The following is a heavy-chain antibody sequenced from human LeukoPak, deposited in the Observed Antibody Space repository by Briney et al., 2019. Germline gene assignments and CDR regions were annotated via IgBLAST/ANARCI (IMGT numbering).Heavy chain of an antibody. Sequence: PGGSLRLSCAASGFTFSSYGMHWVRQAPGKGLEWVAVIWYDGSNKYYADSVKGRFTISRDNSKNTLYLQMNSLRAEDTAVYYCARGLYDSGGSLIDYWGQGTLVTVSS. J-gene: IGHJ4*02. CDR2: IWYDGSNK. D-gene: IGHD3-22*01. CDR3: ARGLYDSGGSLIDY. CDR1: GFTFSSYG. V-gene: IGHV3-33*01.